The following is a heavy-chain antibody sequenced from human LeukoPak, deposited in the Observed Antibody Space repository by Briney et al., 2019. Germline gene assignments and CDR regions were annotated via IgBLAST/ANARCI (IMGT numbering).Heavy chain of an antibody. Sequence: PGGSLRLSCAASGFTFSSYSMNWVRQAPGKGLEWVSYISSGSSTIYYADSVKGRFTISRDNAKNSLYLQMNSLRAEDTAVYYCAKATVTTRDYYYGMDVWGQGTTVTVSS. CDR1: GFTFSSYS. CDR2: ISSGSSTI. J-gene: IGHJ6*02. V-gene: IGHV3-48*01. D-gene: IGHD4-11*01. CDR3: AKATVTTRDYYYGMDV.